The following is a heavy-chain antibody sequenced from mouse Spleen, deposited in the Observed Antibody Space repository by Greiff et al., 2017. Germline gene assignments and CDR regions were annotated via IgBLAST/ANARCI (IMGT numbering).Heavy chain of an antibody. V-gene: IGHV1-69*01. J-gene: IGHJ2*01. D-gene: IGHD4-1*01. CDR3: ARSAGTGRAGSD. CDR2: IDPSDSYT. CDR1: GYTFTSYW. Sequence: QVQLKQSGAELVMPGASVKLSCKASGYTFTSYWMHWVKQRPGQGLEWIGEIDPSDSYTNYNQKFKGKATLTVDKSSSTAYMQLSSLTSEDSAVYYCARSAGTGRAGSDWGQGTTLTVSS.